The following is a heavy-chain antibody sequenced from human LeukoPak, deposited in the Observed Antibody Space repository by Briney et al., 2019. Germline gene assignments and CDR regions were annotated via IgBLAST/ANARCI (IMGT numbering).Heavy chain of an antibody. CDR1: GGSFSGYY. J-gene: IGHJ4*02. CDR3: ARAGRDGYFFDY. V-gene: IGHV4-34*01. D-gene: IGHD5-24*01. CDR2: INHSGST. Sequence: SETLSLTCAVYGGSFSGYYWSWIRQPPGKGLEWIGEINHSGSTNYNPSLKSRVTISVDTSKNQLPLKLSSVTAADTAVYYCARAGRDGYFFDYWGQGTLVTVSS.